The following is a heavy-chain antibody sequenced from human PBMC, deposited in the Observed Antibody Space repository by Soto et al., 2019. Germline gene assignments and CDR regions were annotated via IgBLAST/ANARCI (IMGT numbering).Heavy chain of an antibody. CDR1: GGSIISGY. D-gene: IGHD2-15*01. Sequence: SETLSLTCTVSGGSIISGYWSWIRQPPGKGLEWIGYISYSGNTNYNPSLKSRVTMSVDTPKNQFSLRLSSVTTADTAVYYCAGLRGYAGSPIDYWGQGTLVTV. CDR3: AGLRGYAGSPIDY. CDR2: ISYSGNT. V-gene: IGHV4-59*01. J-gene: IGHJ4*02.